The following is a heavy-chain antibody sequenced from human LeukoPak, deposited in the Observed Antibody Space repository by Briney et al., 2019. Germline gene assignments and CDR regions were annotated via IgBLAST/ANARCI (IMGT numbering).Heavy chain of an antibody. D-gene: IGHD6-13*01. CDR3: AKGLYSSSPDY. J-gene: IGHJ4*02. V-gene: IGHV3-9*01. CDR1: GSTFDDYG. CDR2: ISWNSGSI. Sequence: SLRLSCAASGSTFDDYGMHWVGQAQGKGLEWVSGISWNSGSIGYADSVKGRFTISRDNAKNSLYLQMNSLRAEDTALYYCAKGLYSSSPDYWGQGTLVTVSS.